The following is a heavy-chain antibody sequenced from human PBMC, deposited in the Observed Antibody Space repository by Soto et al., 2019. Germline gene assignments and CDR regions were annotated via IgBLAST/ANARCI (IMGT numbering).Heavy chain of an antibody. Sequence: PGGSLRLSCAASGFTFSSYGMHWVRQAPGKGLEWVAVIWYDGSNKYYADSVKGRFTISSDNSKNTLYLQMNSLRAEDTAVYYCARDYGWERAGAFDIWGQGTMVTVSS. J-gene: IGHJ3*02. D-gene: IGHD1-26*01. V-gene: IGHV3-33*01. CDR3: ARDYGWERAGAFDI. CDR2: IWYDGSNK. CDR1: GFTFSSYG.